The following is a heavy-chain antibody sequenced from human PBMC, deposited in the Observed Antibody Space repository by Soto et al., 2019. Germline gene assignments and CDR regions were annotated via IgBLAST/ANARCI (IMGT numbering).Heavy chain of an antibody. CDR2: ISGSGGST. CDR3: AKDGESSSWSNWFDP. Sequence: EVQLLESGGGLVQPGGSLRLSCAASGFTFSSYAMSWVRQAPGKGLEWVSAISGSGGSTYYADSVKGRFTISRDNSKNTLYLQMNSLIAEDTAVYYCAKDGESSSWSNWFDPWGQGTLVTVSS. J-gene: IGHJ5*02. D-gene: IGHD6-13*01. CDR1: GFTFSSYA. V-gene: IGHV3-23*01.